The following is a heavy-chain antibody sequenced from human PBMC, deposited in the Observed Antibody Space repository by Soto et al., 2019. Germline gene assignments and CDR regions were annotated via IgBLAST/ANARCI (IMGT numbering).Heavy chain of an antibody. V-gene: IGHV3-33*01. J-gene: IGHJ3*02. Sequence: HPGGSLRLSCAASGFTFSSYGMHWVRQAPGKGLEWVAVIWYDGSNKYYADSVKGRFTISRDNSKNTLYLQMNSLRSEDTAVYYCARASSPFTFGGEGAFDIWGQGTMVTVSS. CDR1: GFTFSSYG. CDR2: IWYDGSNK. D-gene: IGHD3-16*01. CDR3: ARASSPFTFGGEGAFDI.